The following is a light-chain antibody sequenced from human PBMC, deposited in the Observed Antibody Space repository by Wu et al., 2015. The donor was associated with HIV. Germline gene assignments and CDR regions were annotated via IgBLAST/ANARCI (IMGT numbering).Light chain of an antibody. J-gene: IGKJ5*01. Sequence: IQLTQSPSSLSASVGDRVTITCRASQGINNFLAWYQQKPGKAPKLLIYAASTLQSGVPSRFSGSGSGTGFTLIISSLQPEDFATYYCQQLNSYSITFGQGTRLEIK. V-gene: IGKV1-9*01. CDR1: QGINNF. CDR3: QQLNSYSIT. CDR2: AAS.